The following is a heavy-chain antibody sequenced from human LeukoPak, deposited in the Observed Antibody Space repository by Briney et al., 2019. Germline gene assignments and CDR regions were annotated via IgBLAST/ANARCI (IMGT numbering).Heavy chain of an antibody. CDR3: AAGEPDYYYYYMDV. CDR2: ISYDGSNK. J-gene: IGHJ6*03. V-gene: IGHV3-30*03. CDR1: GFTFSSYG. D-gene: IGHD1-14*01. Sequence: GRSLRLSCAASGFTFSSYGMHWVRQAPGKGLEWVAVISYDGSNKYYADSVKGRFTISRDTSKNTLYLQMNSLRAEDTAVYYCAAGEPDYYYYYMDVWGKGTTVTVSS.